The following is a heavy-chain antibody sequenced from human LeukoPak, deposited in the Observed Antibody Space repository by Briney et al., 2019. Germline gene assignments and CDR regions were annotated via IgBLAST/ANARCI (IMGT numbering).Heavy chain of an antibody. J-gene: IGHJ4*02. CDR1: GGSISTSSYY. D-gene: IGHD6-19*01. CDR2: IYYSGST. V-gene: IGHV4-39*07. CDR3: ARRRIYSSGWFSY. Sequence: PSETLSLTCTVSGGSISTSSYYWGWIRQPPGKGLECIGNIYYSGSTYYNPSLKSRVTISVDTSKNQFSLKLSSVTAADTAVYYCARRRIYSSGWFSYWGQGTLVTVSS.